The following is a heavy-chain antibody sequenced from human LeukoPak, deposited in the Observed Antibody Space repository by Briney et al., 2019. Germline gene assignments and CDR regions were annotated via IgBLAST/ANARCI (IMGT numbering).Heavy chain of an antibody. CDR3: TRRRIVVVPAAISDNWFDP. Sequence: PGGSLRLSCAASGFTFSGSAMHWVRQASGKGLEWVGRIRSKANSYATAYAASVKGRFTTSRDDSKNTAYLQMNSLKTEDTAVYYCTRRRIVVVPAAISDNWFDPWGQGTLVTVSS. CDR1: GFTFSGSA. J-gene: IGHJ5*02. CDR2: IRSKANSYAT. D-gene: IGHD2-2*01. V-gene: IGHV3-73*01.